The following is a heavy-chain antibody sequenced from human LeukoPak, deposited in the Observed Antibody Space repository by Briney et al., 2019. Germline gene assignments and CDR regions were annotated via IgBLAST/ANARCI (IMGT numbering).Heavy chain of an antibody. J-gene: IGHJ6*02. V-gene: IGHV3-48*01. Sequence: GGSLRLSCAASGFTFSSYSMNWVRQAPGKGLEWVSYISSSSSTIYYADSVKGRFIISRDNSKNTLYLQMNSLRAEDTAVYYCAKQDGVAFGSYYYYYGMDVWGQGTTVTVSS. CDR1: GFTFSSYS. CDR3: AKQDGVAFGSYYYYYGMDV. D-gene: IGHD2-8*01. CDR2: ISSSSSTI.